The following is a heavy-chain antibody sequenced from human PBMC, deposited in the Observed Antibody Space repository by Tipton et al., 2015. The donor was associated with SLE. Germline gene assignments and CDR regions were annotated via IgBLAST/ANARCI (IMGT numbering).Heavy chain of an antibody. CDR3: ARQYYCGPGSCPMGY. CDR2: SYYTGRT. V-gene: IGHV4-39*07. D-gene: IGHD3-10*01. Sequence: TLSLTCTVSGGSIRSSSYYWGWIRQPPGKGLEWIGSSYYTGRTYYNPSLKSRVTMSVDTSKNQFSLRLSSVTAADTAVYYCARQYYCGPGSCPMGYWGQGTLVSVSS. J-gene: IGHJ4*02. CDR1: GGSIRSSSYY.